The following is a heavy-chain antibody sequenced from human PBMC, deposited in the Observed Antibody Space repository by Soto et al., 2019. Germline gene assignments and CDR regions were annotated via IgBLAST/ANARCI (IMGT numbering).Heavy chain of an antibody. V-gene: IGHV4-4*02. CDR3: ARVTSVLGSEGAYLGSLFDP. CDR2: IYHSGTP. Sequence: SETLSLTCTVSGGSIRTPDWWSWVRQTPEKGLEWIGEIYHSGTPNYNPSLKSRVSMSVDKSNSQFSLKLYSVTAADTAVYYCARVTSVLGSEGAYLGSLFDPWGQGTLVTVSS. J-gene: IGHJ5*02. D-gene: IGHD5-12*01. CDR1: GGSIRTPDW.